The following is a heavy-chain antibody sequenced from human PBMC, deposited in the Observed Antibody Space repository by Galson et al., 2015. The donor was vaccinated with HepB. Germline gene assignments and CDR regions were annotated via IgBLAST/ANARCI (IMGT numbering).Heavy chain of an antibody. CDR3: AKEKGDIVVVPAARSDYGMDV. D-gene: IGHD2-2*01. Sequence: SLRLSCAASEFTFSSYGMHWVRQAPGKGLEWVAVISYDGSNKYYADSVKGRFTISRDNSKNTLYLQMNSLRAEDTAVYYCAKEKGDIVVVPAARSDYGMDVWGQGTTVTVSS. J-gene: IGHJ6*02. V-gene: IGHV3-30*18. CDR2: ISYDGSNK. CDR1: EFTFSSYG.